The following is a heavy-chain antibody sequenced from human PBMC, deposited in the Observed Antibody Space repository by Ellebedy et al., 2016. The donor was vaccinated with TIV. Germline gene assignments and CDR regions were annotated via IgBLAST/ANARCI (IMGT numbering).Heavy chain of an antibody. D-gene: IGHD1-26*01. CDR1: GSSFSNYG. CDR2: SKSKADGGAT. J-gene: IGHJ4*02. V-gene: IGHV3-15*01. CDR3: TKNLRWEDQKDY. Sequence: GESLKISCAASGSSFSNYGMHWVRQAPGKGLEWVGRSKSKADGGATDFAAPVRGRFTISRDDSKDTLYLQMNSLKTEDTAVYYCTKNLRWEDQKDYWGQGTLVTVSS.